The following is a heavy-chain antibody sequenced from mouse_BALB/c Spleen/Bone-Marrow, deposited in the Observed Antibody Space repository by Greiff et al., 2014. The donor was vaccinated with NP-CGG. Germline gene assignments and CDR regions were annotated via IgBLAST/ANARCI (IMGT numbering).Heavy chain of an antibody. CDR1: GDSITSGY. CDR2: ISYSGST. V-gene: IGHV3-8*02. CDR3: ATYDVYGFDY. Sequence: EVQVVESGPSLVKPSQTLSLTCSVTGDSITSGYWNWIRKFPGNKLEYTGYISYSGSTYYNPSLKSRISITRDTSKNQYYLQLNSVAAEDTTTDYCATYDVYGFDYWGQGTTLTVSS. J-gene: IGHJ2*01. D-gene: IGHD2-3*01.